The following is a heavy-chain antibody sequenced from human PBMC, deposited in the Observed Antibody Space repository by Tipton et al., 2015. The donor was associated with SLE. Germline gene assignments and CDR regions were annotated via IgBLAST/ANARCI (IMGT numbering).Heavy chain of an antibody. CDR3: ARETQLAPRGYGVDV. CDR1: GYSISSGYY. D-gene: IGHD6-13*01. CDR2: VYHSGTT. J-gene: IGHJ6*02. V-gene: IGHV4-38-2*02. Sequence: TLSLTCTVSGYSISSGYYWGWIRQPPGKGLEWIGSVYHSGTTYYKPSLKSRLIISVDTSKNQFSLKLSSVTAADTAVYYCARETQLAPRGYGVDVWGQGTTVTVSS.